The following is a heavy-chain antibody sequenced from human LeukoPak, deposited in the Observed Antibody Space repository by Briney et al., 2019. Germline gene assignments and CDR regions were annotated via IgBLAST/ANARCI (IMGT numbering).Heavy chain of an antibody. J-gene: IGHJ5*02. CDR1: GYTFTGYY. Sequence: ASVKVSCKASGYTFTGYYMHWVRQAPGQGLEWMGWINPNSGGTNYAQKFQGRVTMTTDTSTSTAYMELRSLRSDDTAVYYCARVGDDYDFLYNWFDPWGQGTLVTVSS. V-gene: IGHV1-2*02. D-gene: IGHD3-3*01. CDR3: ARVGDDYDFLYNWFDP. CDR2: INPNSGGT.